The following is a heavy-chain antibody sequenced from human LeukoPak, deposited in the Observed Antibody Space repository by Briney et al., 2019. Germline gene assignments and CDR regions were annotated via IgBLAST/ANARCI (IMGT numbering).Heavy chain of an antibody. CDR3: AREDYCSGGSCFDY. J-gene: IGHJ4*02. D-gene: IGHD2-15*01. CDR2: IYTSGST. CDR1: GGSLSSHY. V-gene: IGHV4-4*07. Sequence: SETLSLTCTVSGGSLSSHYWSWIRQPAGKGLEWIGRIYTSGSTNYNPSLKSRVTMSVDTSKNQFSLKLSSVTAADTAVYYCAREDYCSGGSCFDYWGQGTLVTVSS.